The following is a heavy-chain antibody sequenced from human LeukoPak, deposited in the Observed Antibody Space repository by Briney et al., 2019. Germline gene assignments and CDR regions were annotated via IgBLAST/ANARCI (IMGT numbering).Heavy chain of an antibody. D-gene: IGHD2-2*01. J-gene: IGHJ4*02. V-gene: IGHV3-7*01. Sequence: TGGSLRLSCAASGFTFSSYWMSWVRQAPGKGLEWVANIKQDGSEKYYVDSVKGRFTISRDNAKNSLYLQMNSLRAEDTAVYYCARTQSIVVLPAAIPDYWGQGTLVTVSS. CDR1: GFTFSSYW. CDR2: IKQDGSEK. CDR3: ARTQSIVVLPAAIPDY.